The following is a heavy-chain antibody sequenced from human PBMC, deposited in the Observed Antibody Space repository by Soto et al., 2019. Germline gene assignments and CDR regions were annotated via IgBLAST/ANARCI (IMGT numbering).Heavy chain of an antibody. D-gene: IGHD3-22*01. CDR1: GFTFSSYE. J-gene: IGHJ5*02. Sequence: SLRLSCAASGFTFSSYEMNWVRQAPGKGLEWVSYISSSGSTIYYADSVKGRFTISRDNAKNSLYLQMNSLRAEDTAVYYCARGVHYYDSSGYHLWGQGTLVTVS. CDR2: ISSSGSTI. V-gene: IGHV3-48*03. CDR3: ARGVHYYDSSGYHL.